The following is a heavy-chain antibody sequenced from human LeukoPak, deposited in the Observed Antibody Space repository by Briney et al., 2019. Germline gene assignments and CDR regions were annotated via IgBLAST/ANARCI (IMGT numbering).Heavy chain of an antibody. J-gene: IGHJ6*02. CDR1: GGFISSYY. Sequence: TSETLSLTCTVSGGFISSYYWSWIRQPPGKGLEWVGYIYYSGSTNYNPSLKSRVTISVDTSKNQFSLKLSSVTAADTAVYYCARDRVYGMDVWGQGTTVTVSS. D-gene: IGHD3-10*01. CDR2: IYYSGST. CDR3: ARDRVYGMDV. V-gene: IGHV4-59*01.